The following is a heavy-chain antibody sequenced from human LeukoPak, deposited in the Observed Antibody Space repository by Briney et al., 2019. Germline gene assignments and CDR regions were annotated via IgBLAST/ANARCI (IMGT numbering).Heavy chain of an antibody. CDR2: ISYDGSNK. CDR1: GFTFSSYA. V-gene: IGHV3-30-3*01. J-gene: IGHJ4*02. D-gene: IGHD6-19*01. Sequence: PGGSLRLSCAASGFTFSSYAMHWVRQAPGKGLEWVAVISYDGSNKYYADSVKGRFTISRDNSKNTLYLQMNSLRAEDTAVYYCARDPTRVAVAYWEESLPDYWGQGTLVTVSS. CDR3: ARDPTRVAVAYWEESLPDY.